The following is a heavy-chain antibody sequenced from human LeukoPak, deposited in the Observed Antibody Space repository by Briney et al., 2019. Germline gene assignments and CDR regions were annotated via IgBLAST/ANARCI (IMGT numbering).Heavy chain of an antibody. V-gene: IGHV4-39*01. D-gene: IGHD6-6*01. CDR2: IYYSGST. Sequence: SETLSLTCTVSGGSISSSSYYWGWIRQPPGKGLEWIGSIYYSGSTYYNPSLKSRVTISVDTSKNQFSLKLSSVTAADTAVYYCARHSLGPRPHWFDPWGQGTLVTVSS. J-gene: IGHJ5*02. CDR3: ARHSLGPRPHWFDP. CDR1: GGSISSSSYY.